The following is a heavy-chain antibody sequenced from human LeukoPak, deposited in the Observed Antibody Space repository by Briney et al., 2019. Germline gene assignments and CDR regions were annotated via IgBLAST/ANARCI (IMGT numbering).Heavy chain of an antibody. CDR1: GGTFSSYA. V-gene: IGHV1-69*05. CDR3: ARDLGPYYFDY. Sequence: ASVKVSCKASGGTFSSYAISWVRQAPGQGLEWMGGIIPIFGTANYAQKFQGRVTMTRDTSTSTVYMELSSLRSEDTAVYYCARDLGPYYFDYWGQGTLVTVSS. CDR2: IIPIFGTA. D-gene: IGHD3-16*01. J-gene: IGHJ4*02.